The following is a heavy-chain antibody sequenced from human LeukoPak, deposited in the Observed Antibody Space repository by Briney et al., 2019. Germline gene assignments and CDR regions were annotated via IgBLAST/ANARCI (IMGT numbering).Heavy chain of an antibody. J-gene: IGHJ1*01. Sequence: ASVKVSCKASGGTFSSYAISWVRQAPGQALEWMGIINPSGGNTSYAQKFQGRVTMTRDTSTSTVYMELSSLRSEDTAVYYCADFQHWGQGTLVTVSS. CDR1: GGTFSSYA. V-gene: IGHV1-46*01. CDR2: INPSGGNT. CDR3: ADFQH.